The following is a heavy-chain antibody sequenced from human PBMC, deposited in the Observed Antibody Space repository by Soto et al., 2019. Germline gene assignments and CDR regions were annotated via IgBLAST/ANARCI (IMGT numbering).Heavy chain of an antibody. Sequence: GSLRLSCGASGFTFSNYYMSWIRQAPGKGLEWVSYISSTGRTIYYADSVKGRFTVSRDNAQNSLSLKLNSLRVEDTAVYFCARSYSSGWEFDYWGQGTQVTVSS. D-gene: IGHD6-19*01. V-gene: IGHV3-11*01. CDR3: ARSYSSGWEFDY. CDR2: ISSTGRTI. J-gene: IGHJ4*02. CDR1: GFTFSNYY.